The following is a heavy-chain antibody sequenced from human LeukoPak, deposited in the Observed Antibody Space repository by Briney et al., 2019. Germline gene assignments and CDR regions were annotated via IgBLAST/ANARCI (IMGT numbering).Heavy chain of an antibody. CDR2: ISGRDGST. D-gene: IGHD6-13*01. CDR3: ARGVRVSFDI. Sequence: GGSLRLSCAASGFTFNGYGMHWVRQAPGKGLEWVSAISGRDGSTYYADSVKDRLTISRDNSKNTLYLQMNSLRAEDTAVYYCARGVRVSFDIWGQGTMVTVSS. J-gene: IGHJ3*02. CDR1: GFTFNGYG. V-gene: IGHV3-23*01.